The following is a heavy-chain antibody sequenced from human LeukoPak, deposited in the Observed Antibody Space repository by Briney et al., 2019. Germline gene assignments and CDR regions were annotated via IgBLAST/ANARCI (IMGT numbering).Heavy chain of an antibody. CDR3: AKVGFTGSYMYAFDM. V-gene: IGHV3-30*18. J-gene: IGHJ3*02. D-gene: IGHD1-26*01. Sequence: TGGSLRLSCAASGFTFSSYGMHWVRQAPGKGLEWVAVISDDGSNKYYPDSAKGRFTISRDNSKSTLNLQMDSLRIEDTAVYYCAKVGFTGSYMYAFDMWGQGTMVTVSS. CDR1: GFTFSSYG. CDR2: ISDDGSNK.